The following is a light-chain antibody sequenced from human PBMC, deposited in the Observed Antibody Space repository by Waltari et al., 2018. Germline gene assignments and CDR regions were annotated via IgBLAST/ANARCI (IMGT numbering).Light chain of an antibody. V-gene: IGLV3-21*04. Sequence: SYVLTQSPSVSVAPGRTATIPCGGNEIGTKSVHWYQQRPGQAPVLVISYGTERPSGVSDRFSGSNSGDTATLTISRVEVGDEADYFCQVWDGTSDQEVFGGGTKLTVL. J-gene: IGLJ3*02. CDR2: YGT. CDR1: EIGTKS. CDR3: QVWDGTSDQEV.